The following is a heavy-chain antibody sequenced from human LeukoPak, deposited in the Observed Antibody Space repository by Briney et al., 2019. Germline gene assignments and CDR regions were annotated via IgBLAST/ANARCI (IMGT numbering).Heavy chain of an antibody. J-gene: IGHJ6*02. D-gene: IGHD1-26*01. V-gene: IGHV3-9*01. Sequence: GRSLRLSCTATGFTFKDYGMHWVRQPPGKGLEWVSSINWNGGGTDYADSVKGRFTISRDNAKNSLYLQLSSLRPEDTALYYCAKHMRATNTYSFFGLDVWGQGTTVTVSS. CDR3: AKHMRATNTYSFFGLDV. CDR1: GFTFKDYG. CDR2: INWNGGGT.